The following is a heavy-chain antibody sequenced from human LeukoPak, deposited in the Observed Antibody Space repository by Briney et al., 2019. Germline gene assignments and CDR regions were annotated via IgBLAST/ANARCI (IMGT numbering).Heavy chain of an antibody. CDR2: INHSGST. V-gene: IGHV4-34*01. CDR3: ARLRRYFDWLFGRGASDI. D-gene: IGHD3-9*01. J-gene: IGHJ3*02. CDR1: GGSFSGYY. Sequence: SETLSLTCAVYGGSFSGYYWSWIRQPPGKGLEWIGEINHSGSTNYNPSLKSRVTISVDTSKNQFSLKLSSVTAADTAVYYCARLRRYFDWLFGRGASDIWGQGTMVTVSS.